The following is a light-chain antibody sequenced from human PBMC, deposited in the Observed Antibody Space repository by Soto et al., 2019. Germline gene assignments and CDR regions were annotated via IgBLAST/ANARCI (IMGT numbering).Light chain of an antibody. V-gene: IGKV3D-20*01. CDR3: QKYGSPEVT. CDR1: LRVTSSY. Sequence: EIVLTQSQATLPFPQGEGATLSYGALLRVTSSYLAWYHQKPGVAPRLRIHEPPSRATGIQARFSGSGSGTDFTLTISRLEPEDFAVYYCQKYGSPEVTFGPRTKVDIK. CDR2: EPP. J-gene: IGKJ3*01.